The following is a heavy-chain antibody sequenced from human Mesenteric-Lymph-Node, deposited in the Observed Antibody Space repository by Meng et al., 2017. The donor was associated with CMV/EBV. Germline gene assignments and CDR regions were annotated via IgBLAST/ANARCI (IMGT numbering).Heavy chain of an antibody. D-gene: IGHD2-2*02. V-gene: IGHV5-51*01. CDR3: ARHRRCSSTSCYRGWFDP. CDR1: TSYW. CDR2: IYPGDSDT. J-gene: IGHJ5*02. Sequence: TSYWSGWVRQMPGKGLEWMGIIYPGDSDTRYSPSFQGQVTISADKSISTAYLQWSSLKASDTAMYYCARHRRCSSTSCYRGWFDPWGQGTLVTVSS.